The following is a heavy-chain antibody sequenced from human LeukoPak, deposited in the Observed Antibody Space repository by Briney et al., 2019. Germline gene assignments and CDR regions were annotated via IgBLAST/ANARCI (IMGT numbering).Heavy chain of an antibody. Sequence: GGSLRLSCAASGFTVGSNYMSWVRQPPGKGLVWLSRLNADDKTTSYADSVKGRFTTSGDDARKTLYLQMNSLSAEDTAVYYCLTIVETTTGAFDIWGQGAMVTVSS. CDR3: LTIVETTTGAFDI. CDR2: LNADDKTT. D-gene: IGHD5-18*01. CDR1: GFTVGSNY. J-gene: IGHJ3*02. V-gene: IGHV3-74*01.